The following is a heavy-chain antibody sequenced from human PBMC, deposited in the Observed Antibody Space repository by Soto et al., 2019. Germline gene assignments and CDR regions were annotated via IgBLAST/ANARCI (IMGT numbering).Heavy chain of an antibody. Sequence: SETLSLTCTVSGGSISSSSYYWGWIRQPPGKRLEWIGSIYYSGSTYYNPSLKSRVTISVDTSKNQFSLKLSSVTAADTAVYYCAWDNWNYVRDRRLVYYYYYMDVWGKGTTVTVSS. CDR1: GGSISSSSYY. D-gene: IGHD1-7*01. V-gene: IGHV4-39*01. CDR2: IYYSGST. CDR3: AWDNWNYVRDRRLVYYYYYMDV. J-gene: IGHJ6*03.